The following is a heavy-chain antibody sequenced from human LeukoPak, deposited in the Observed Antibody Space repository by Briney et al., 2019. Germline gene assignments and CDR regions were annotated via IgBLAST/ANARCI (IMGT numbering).Heavy chain of an antibody. CDR1: GGSLSSSSYY. CDR2: IYYSGST. CDR3: ARVAGVEVAPATSY. J-gene: IGHJ4*02. D-gene: IGHD2-15*01. V-gene: IGHV4-39*01. Sequence: SETLSLTCTVSGGSLSSSSYYWGWIRQPPGKGLEWVGSIYYSGSTYYNPSLKSRATISVDTSKNPFSLKLSSVTAADTAVYYCARVAGVEVAPATSYWGQGTLVTVSS.